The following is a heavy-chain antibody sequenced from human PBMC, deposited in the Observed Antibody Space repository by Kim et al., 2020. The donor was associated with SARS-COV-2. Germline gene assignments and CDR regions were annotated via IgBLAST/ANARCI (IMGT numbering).Heavy chain of an antibody. V-gene: IGHV4-31*03. CDR2: IYYSGST. CDR1: GGSISSGGYY. Sequence: SETLSLTCTVSGGSISSGGYYWSWIRQHPGKGLEWIGYIYYSGSTYYNPSLKSRVTISVDTSKNQFSLKLSSVTAADTAVYYCARDSSGYYYYYGMDVWGQGTKVTVSS. D-gene: IGHD6-19*01. CDR3: ARDSSGYYYYYGMDV. J-gene: IGHJ6*02.